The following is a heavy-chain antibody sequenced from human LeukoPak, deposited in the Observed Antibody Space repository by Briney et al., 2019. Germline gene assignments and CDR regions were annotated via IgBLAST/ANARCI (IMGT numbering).Heavy chain of an antibody. CDR1: GFTFSSYA. CDR2: ISYDGSNK. D-gene: IGHD3-22*01. Sequence: GGSLRLSCAASGFTFSSYAMHWVRQAPGKGLEWVAVISYDGSNKYYADSVKGRFTISRDNSKNTLYLQMNSLRAEDTAVYYCARGYYYDSSGYKGPYYFDYWGQGTLVTVSS. J-gene: IGHJ4*02. CDR3: ARGYYYDSSGYKGPYYFDY. V-gene: IGHV3-30-3*01.